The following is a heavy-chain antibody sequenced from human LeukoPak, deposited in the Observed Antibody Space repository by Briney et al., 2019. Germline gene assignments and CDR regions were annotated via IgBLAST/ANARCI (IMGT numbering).Heavy chain of an antibody. V-gene: IGHV3-23*01. CDR2: IRGNGET. Sequence: PGGSLRLSCAASGLSFSSFAMSWVRQGPARGLEWVSSIRGNGETFYVDSVKGRFTLSSDSSRNTVYFQLNSLRVEDTAMYYCAKASWVSSTDAVRWGQGTLVTVSS. J-gene: IGHJ4*02. CDR3: AKASWVSSTDAVR. D-gene: IGHD3-16*01. CDR1: GLSFSSFA.